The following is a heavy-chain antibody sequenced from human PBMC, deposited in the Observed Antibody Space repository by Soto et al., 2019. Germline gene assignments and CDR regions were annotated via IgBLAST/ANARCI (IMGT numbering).Heavy chain of an antibody. Sequence: VASVKVSCKASGYTFTSYGISWVRQAPGQGLEWMGWISAYNGNANYAQKLQGRVTMTTDTSTSTAYMELRSVTAADTAVYYCASTARVFAYWGQGTLVTVSS. V-gene: IGHV1-18*01. D-gene: IGHD5-18*01. CDR1: GYTFTSYG. CDR3: ASTARVFAY. CDR2: ISAYNGNA. J-gene: IGHJ4*02.